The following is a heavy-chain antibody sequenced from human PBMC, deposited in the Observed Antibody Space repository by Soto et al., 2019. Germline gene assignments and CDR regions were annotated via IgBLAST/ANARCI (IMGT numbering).Heavy chain of an antibody. CDR3: ARLIMDIVATITVVRDYYYGMDV. Sequence: SETLSLTCTVSGGSISSGGYYWSWIRQHPGKALEWIGYIYYSGSTYYNPSLKSRVTISVDTSKNQFSLKLSSVTAADTAVYYCARLIMDIVATITVVRDYYYGMDVWGQGTTVTVSS. D-gene: IGHD5-12*01. CDR2: IYYSGST. V-gene: IGHV4-39*01. CDR1: GGSISSGGYY. J-gene: IGHJ6*02.